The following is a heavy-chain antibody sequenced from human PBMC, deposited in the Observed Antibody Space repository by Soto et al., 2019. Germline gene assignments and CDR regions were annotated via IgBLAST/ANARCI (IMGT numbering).Heavy chain of an antibody. D-gene: IGHD6-19*01. CDR3: ARTEEEWLVIFDY. V-gene: IGHV4-39*06. Sequence: SETLSLTCTVSGGSISSSSYYWGWIRQPPGKGLEWIGSIYYSGNTNYAQKLQGRVTMTTDTSTSTAHMELRSLRSDDTAVYYCARTEEEWLVIFDYWGQGTLVTVSS. CDR1: GGSISSSSYY. CDR2: IYYSGNT. J-gene: IGHJ4*02.